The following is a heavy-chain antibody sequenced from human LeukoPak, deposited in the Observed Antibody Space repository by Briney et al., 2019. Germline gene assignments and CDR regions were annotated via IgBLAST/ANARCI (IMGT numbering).Heavy chain of an antibody. CDR2: IYAGGTT. D-gene: IGHD2-2*01. V-gene: IGHV3-66*02. Sequence: GGSLRLSCAASGFTVSSSYMSWVRQAPGKGLEWVSVIYAGGTTHFADPVKGRLAIPRDNSVNTLYLQTNSLRTEDTAVYHCARAFVTAAGFFDTWGRGTRVTVS. CDR1: GFTVSSSY. J-gene: IGHJ4*02. CDR3: ARAFVTAAGFFDT.